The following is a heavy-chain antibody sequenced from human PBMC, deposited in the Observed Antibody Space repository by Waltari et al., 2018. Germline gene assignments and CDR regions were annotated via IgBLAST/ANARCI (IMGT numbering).Heavy chain of an antibody. CDR1: GFTFTNHW. CDR2: IKQDGSEK. CDR3: ARGVTTVEY. Sequence: EVQLVESGGGLVQPGGSLRLSCSGSGFTFTNHWMSWVRQAQGKGAEWMASIKQDGSEKYYVDSMKGRFTISRDNAKNSLSLQMDSLRAEDTAVYFCARGVTTVEYWGQGTLVTVSS. J-gene: IGHJ4*02. V-gene: IGHV3-7*04. D-gene: IGHD2-21*02.